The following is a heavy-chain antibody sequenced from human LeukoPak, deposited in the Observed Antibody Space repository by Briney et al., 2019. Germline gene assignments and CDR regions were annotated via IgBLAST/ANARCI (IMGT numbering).Heavy chain of an antibody. CDR2: IDNDGSDT. D-gene: IGHD2-15*01. CDR1: ESTFRNYW. J-gene: IGHJ3*02. CDR3: ARGGYSHGFDI. Sequence: PGGSLRLSCEASESTFRNYWMHWVRQAPGKGLVWVSRIDNDGSDTIYADSVKGRFTISRDNAKNTVYLQMNSLRAEDTAIYYCARGGYSHGFDIWGQGAMVTVSS. V-gene: IGHV3-74*01.